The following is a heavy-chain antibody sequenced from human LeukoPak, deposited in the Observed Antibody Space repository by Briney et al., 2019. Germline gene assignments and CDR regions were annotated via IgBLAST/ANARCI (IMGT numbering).Heavy chain of an antibody. J-gene: IGHJ4*02. CDR3: ARAGGKYSSSLLDY. Sequence: PGGSLRLSCAASGFTFSSYSMNWVRQAPGKGLEWVSSISRSSSYIYYADSVKGRFTISRDNAKNSLYLQMNSLRAEDTAVYYCARAGGKYSSSLLDYWGQGTLVTVSS. D-gene: IGHD6-6*01. CDR1: GFTFSSYS. CDR2: ISRSSSYI. V-gene: IGHV3-21*01.